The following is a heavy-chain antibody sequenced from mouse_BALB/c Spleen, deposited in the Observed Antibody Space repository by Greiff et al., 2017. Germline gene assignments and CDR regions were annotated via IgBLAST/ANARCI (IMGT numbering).Heavy chain of an antibody. D-gene: IGHD1-1*01. CDR1: GFSLTSYG. CDR3: AREGTVVAGNAMDY. Sequence: VQRVESGPGLVQPSQSLSITCTVSGFSLTSYGVHWVRQSPGKGLEWLGVIWSGGSTDYNAAFISRLSISKDNSKSQVFFKMNSLQANDTAIYYCAREGTVVAGNAMDYWGQGTSVTVSS. J-gene: IGHJ4*01. V-gene: IGHV2-2*02. CDR2: IWSGGST.